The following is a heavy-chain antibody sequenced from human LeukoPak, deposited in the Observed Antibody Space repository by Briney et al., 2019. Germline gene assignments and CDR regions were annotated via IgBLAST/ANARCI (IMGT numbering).Heavy chain of an antibody. D-gene: IGHD3-10*01. CDR1: GGSFSGYY. CDR3: ARGASVLLWFRYYFDY. V-gene: IGHV4-34*01. J-gene: IGHJ4*02. CDR2: INHSGST. Sequence: KPSETLSLTCAVYGGSFSGYYWSWIRQPPGKGLEWIGEINHSGSTNYNPSLKSRVTISVDTSKSQFSLKLSSVTAADTAVYYCARGASVLLWFRYYFDYWGQGTLVTVSS.